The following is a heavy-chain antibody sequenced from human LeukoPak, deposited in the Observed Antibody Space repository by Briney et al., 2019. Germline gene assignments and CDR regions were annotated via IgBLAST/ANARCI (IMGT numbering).Heavy chain of an antibody. CDR3: ARCGSGSWYYFDY. CDR1: VYTFTSYD. J-gene: IGHJ4*02. D-gene: IGHD3-10*01. CDR2: MNPNSGNT. Sequence: ASVKVSCKASVYTFTSYDINWVRQATGQGREWMGWMNPNSGNTGYAQKFQGRDTITRNNSISTDYMELSSLRSEDTAVYYCARCGSGSWYYFDYWGQGTLVTVSS. V-gene: IGHV1-8*03.